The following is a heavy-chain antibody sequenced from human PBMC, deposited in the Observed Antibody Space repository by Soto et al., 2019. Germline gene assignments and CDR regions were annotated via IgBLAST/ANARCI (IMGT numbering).Heavy chain of an antibody. Sequence: EVQLLESGGGLVQPGGSLRLSCAASGFTFSSYAMSWVRQAPGKGLEWVSAISGSGGSTYYADSVKGRFTLSRDNSKNTLYLQKNSLGGGDTAVYYCAKRSPFAVVVVAAKGAFDIWGQGTMVTVSS. J-gene: IGHJ3*02. CDR2: ISGSGGST. D-gene: IGHD2-15*01. CDR3: AKRSPFAVVVVAAKGAFDI. CDR1: GFTFSSYA. V-gene: IGHV3-23*01.